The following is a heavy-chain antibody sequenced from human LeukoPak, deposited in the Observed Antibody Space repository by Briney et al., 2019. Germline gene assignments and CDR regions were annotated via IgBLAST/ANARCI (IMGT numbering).Heavy chain of an antibody. CDR3: ARVYGDYPYYFDY. D-gene: IGHD4-17*01. CDR1: RYTFTGYY. Sequence: ASVKVSCKASRYTFTGYYMHWVRQAPGQGLEWMGWINPNSGGTNYAQKFQGRVTMTRDTSISTAYMELSRLRSDDTAVYYCARVYGDYPYYFDYWGQGTLVTVSS. J-gene: IGHJ4*02. V-gene: IGHV1-2*02. CDR2: INPNSGGT.